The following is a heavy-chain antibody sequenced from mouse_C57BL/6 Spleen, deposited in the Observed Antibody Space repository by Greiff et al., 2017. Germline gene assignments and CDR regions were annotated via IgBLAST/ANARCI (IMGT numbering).Heavy chain of an antibody. CDR3: ARERKSYYYFDY. CDR2: ISSGSSTI. V-gene: IGHV5-17*01. J-gene: IGHJ2*01. D-gene: IGHD1-1*01. Sequence: EVHLVESGGGLVKPGGSLKLSCAASGFTFSDYGMHWVRQAPEKGLEWVAYISSGSSTIYYADTVKGRFTISRDNAKNTLFLQMTSLRSEDTAMYYCARERKSYYYFDYWGQGTTLTVSS. CDR1: GFTFSDYG.